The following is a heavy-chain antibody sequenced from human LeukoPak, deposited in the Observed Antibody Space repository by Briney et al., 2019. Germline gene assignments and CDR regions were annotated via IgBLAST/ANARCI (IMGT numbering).Heavy chain of an antibody. CDR2: IYYGGST. CDR1: GDSISNFY. D-gene: IGHD6-13*01. V-gene: IGHV4-59*01. CDR3: AREVVAAAGTVDY. Sequence: SETLSLTCAVSGDSISNFYWSWIRQPPGKGLEWIGYIYYGGSTNYNPSLKSRVTISVDTSKNQFSLKLSSVTAADTAVYYCAREVVAAAGTVDYWGQGTLVIVSS. J-gene: IGHJ4*02.